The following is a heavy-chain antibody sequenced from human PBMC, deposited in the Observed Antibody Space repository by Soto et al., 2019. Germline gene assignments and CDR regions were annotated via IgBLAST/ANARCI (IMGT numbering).Heavy chain of an antibody. J-gene: IGHJ4*02. CDR1: GLTLTSSA. Sequence: GASVKVSCKASGLTLTSSAVQWVRQARGQRLEWIGWIVVGSGNTNYAQKFQERVTITRDMSTSTAYMELSSLRSEDTAVYYCAADKGDSYGYGNYWGQGTLVTVSS. CDR3: AADKGDSYGYGNY. V-gene: IGHV1-58*01. CDR2: IVVGSGNT. D-gene: IGHD5-18*01.